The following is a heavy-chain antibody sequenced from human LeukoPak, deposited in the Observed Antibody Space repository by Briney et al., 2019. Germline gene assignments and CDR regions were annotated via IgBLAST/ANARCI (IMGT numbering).Heavy chain of an antibody. Sequence: ASVKVFCKASGYTFTSYAMHWVRQAPGQRLEWMGWINAGNGNTKYSQKFQGRVTITRDTSASTAYMELSSLRSEDTAVYYCARDLLQWRIFDYWGQGTLVTVSS. J-gene: IGHJ4*02. CDR2: INAGNGNT. CDR1: GYTFTSYA. D-gene: IGHD6-19*01. V-gene: IGHV1-3*01. CDR3: ARDLLQWRIFDY.